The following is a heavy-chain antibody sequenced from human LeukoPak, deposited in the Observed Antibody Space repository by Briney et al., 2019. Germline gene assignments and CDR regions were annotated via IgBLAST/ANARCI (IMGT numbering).Heavy chain of an antibody. CDR1: GFTVSNNF. J-gene: IGHJ5*02. CDR3: ARVRSYNYFDP. CDR2: IYSGGDT. D-gene: IGHD5-24*01. V-gene: IGHV3-53*01. Sequence: GGSLRLSCAASGFTVSNNFMTWVRQAPGKGLDWVSVIYSGGDTYYADSVKGRFTISRDNSKNTLYLQMNGLRAEDTAVYYCARVRSYNYFDPWGQGTLVTVSS.